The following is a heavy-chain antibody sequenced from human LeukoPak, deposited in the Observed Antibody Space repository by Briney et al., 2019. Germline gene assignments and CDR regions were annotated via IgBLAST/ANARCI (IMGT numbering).Heavy chain of an antibody. CDR2: ISYDGSSK. V-gene: IGHV3-30-3*01. CDR3: ARDPRRQSRITNPDY. D-gene: IGHD3-10*01. J-gene: IGHJ4*02. CDR1: GFTFSSYA. Sequence: GRSLRLSCAASGFTFSSYAMHWVRQAPGKGLEWVAVISYDGSSKYYADSVKGRFTISRDNSKNTLYLQMNSLRAEDTAVYYCARDPRRQSRITNPDYWGQGTLVTVSS.